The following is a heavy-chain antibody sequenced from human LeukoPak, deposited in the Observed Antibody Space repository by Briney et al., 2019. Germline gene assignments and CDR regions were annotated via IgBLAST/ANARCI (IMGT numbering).Heavy chain of an antibody. D-gene: IGHD2-2*01. J-gene: IGHJ3*02. CDR3: ARDRLYCSSTSCYWSAFDI. V-gene: IGHV3-11*04. CDR1: GFTFSDYY. Sequence: GGSPRLSCAASGFTFSDYYMSWIRQAPGKGLEWVSYISSSGSTIYYADSVKGRFTISRDNAKNSLYLQMNSLRAEDTAVYYCARDRLYCSSTSCYWSAFDIWGQGTMVTVSS. CDR2: ISSSGSTI.